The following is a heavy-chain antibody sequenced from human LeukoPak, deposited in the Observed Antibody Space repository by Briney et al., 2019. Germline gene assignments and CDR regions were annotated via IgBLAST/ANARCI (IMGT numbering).Heavy chain of an antibody. CDR3: ASYDILTGYHFDY. CDR2: ISSSGSTI. CDR1: GFTFSDYY. Sequence: GGSLRLSCAASGFTFSDYYMSWIRQAPGKGLEWVSYISSSGSTIYYADSVKGRFTISRDNAKNSLYLQMNSLRAEDTAVYYCASYDILTGYHFDYWGQGTLVTVSS. V-gene: IGHV3-11*04. D-gene: IGHD3-9*01. J-gene: IGHJ4*02.